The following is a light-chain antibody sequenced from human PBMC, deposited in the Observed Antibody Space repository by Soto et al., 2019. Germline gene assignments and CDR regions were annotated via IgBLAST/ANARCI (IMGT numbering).Light chain of an antibody. J-gene: IGLJ3*02. V-gene: IGLV2-23*02. Sequence: QSALTQPASVSGSPGQSITISCTGTSSDVWSYNLVSWYQQHPGKAPKVMIYEVTKRPSGVSNRFSGSKSGNTASLTISGLQAEDEADYYCCSYAGSRNWVFGGGTKLTVL. CDR1: SSDVWSYNL. CDR2: EVT. CDR3: CSYAGSRNWV.